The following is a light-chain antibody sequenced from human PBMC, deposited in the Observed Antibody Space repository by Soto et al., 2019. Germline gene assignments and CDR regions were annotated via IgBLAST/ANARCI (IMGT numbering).Light chain of an antibody. J-gene: IGKJ2*01. CDR3: QQTFSAPVT. CDR1: QSISSY. Sequence: DIQMTQSPSSLSASVGDRATITCRASQSISSYLNWYQQKPGEAPKILIYAASTLQSGVPSRFSGRGSGPDFSLTISSLQPEDFATYYCQQTFSAPVTFGQGTRLEIK. CDR2: AAS. V-gene: IGKV1-39*01.